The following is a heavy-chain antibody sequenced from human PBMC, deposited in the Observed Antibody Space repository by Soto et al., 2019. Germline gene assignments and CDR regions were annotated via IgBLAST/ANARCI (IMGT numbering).Heavy chain of an antibody. Sequence: EVQLVESGGALVKPGGSLRLSCAASGFTFSNAWMSWVRQAPGKGLEWVGRIKSKTDGGTTDYAAAVEGRFTISREDSKNTVYLQMDSLKTEDTAVYYCATKRTGITTIGPGYRGQGTLVTVSS. CDR2: IKSKTDGGTT. J-gene: IGHJ4*02. D-gene: IGHD1-20*01. V-gene: IGHV3-15*02. CDR3: ATKRTGITTIGPGY. CDR1: GFTFSNAW.